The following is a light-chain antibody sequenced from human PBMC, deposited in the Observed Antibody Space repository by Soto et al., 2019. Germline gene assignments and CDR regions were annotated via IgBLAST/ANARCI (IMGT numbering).Light chain of an antibody. Sequence: QSALTQPASVSGSPGQSITISCTGTINDVGGYNYVSWYQQHPGKAPKLMIYEVSNRPSGVSNRFSGSKSGNTASLTISGLQAEDEADYYCSSYTSSTTLVVFGGGTKVTVL. CDR3: SSYTSSTTLVV. J-gene: IGLJ2*01. V-gene: IGLV2-14*01. CDR2: EVS. CDR1: INDVGGYNY.